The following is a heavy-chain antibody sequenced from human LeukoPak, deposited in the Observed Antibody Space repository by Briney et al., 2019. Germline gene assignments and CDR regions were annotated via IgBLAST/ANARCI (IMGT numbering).Heavy chain of an antibody. D-gene: IGHD4-11*01. J-gene: IGHJ6*03. CDR2: IYYSGTT. CDR3: ARPSIYGYYYYYMDV. V-gene: IGHV4-39*01. Sequence: SETLSLTCTVSGGSISSSSYSWGWIRQPPGKGLEWIGSIYYSGTTYYNPSLKSRVTISVDTSKNQFSLKLASVTAADTAVYYCARPSIYGYYYYYMDVWGKGTTVTVSS. CDR1: GGSISSSSYS.